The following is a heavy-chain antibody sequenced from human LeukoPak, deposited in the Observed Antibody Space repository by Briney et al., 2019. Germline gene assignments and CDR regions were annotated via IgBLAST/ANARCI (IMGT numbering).Heavy chain of an antibody. CDR1: GLTFGDYA. CDR3: TRGRHIVVVTAFLNAFDI. D-gene: IGHD2-21*02. CDR2: IRSKPYGGTT. J-gene: IGHJ3*02. Sequence: GRSLRLSCTASGLTFGDYAMSWVRQAPGKGLEWVGFIRSKPYGGTTEYAASVKGRFTISRDDSGSIAYLQMNSLKTEDTAVYYCTRGRHIVVVTAFLNAFDIWGQGTMVTVSS. V-gene: IGHV3-49*04.